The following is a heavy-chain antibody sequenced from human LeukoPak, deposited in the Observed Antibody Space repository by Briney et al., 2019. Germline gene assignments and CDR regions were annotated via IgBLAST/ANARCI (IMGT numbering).Heavy chain of an antibody. D-gene: IGHD3-16*02. Sequence: PGGSLRLSCAASGFTFSSYGMHWVRQAPGKGLEWVAVIWYDGSNKYYADSVKGRFTISRDNSKNTLYLQMNSLRAEDTAVYYCARGRDYVWGSYRYPGYFQHWGQGTLVTVSS. CDR2: IWYDGSNK. CDR1: GFTFSSYG. V-gene: IGHV3-33*01. J-gene: IGHJ1*01. CDR3: ARGRDYVWGSYRYPGYFQH.